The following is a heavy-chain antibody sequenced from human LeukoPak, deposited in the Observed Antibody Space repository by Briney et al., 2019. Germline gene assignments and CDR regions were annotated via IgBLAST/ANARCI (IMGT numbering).Heavy chain of an antibody. CDR3: AARNAYGDYTLYFDY. CDR2: IVVGSGNT. J-gene: IGHJ4*02. CDR1: GFTFTSSA. Sequence: SVKVSCKASGFTFTSSAVQWVRQARGQRLEWIGWIVVGSGNTNYAQKFQERVTITRDMSTSTAYMELSSLRSEDTAVYYCAARNAYGDYTLYFDYWGQGTLVTVPS. V-gene: IGHV1-58*01. D-gene: IGHD4-17*01.